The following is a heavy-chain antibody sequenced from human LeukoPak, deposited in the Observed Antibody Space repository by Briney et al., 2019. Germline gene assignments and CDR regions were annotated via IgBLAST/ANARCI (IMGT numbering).Heavy chain of an antibody. CDR2: INHSGST. CDR1: GGSFSGYY. CDR3: ARGRPYYYGSGSLFDY. J-gene: IGHJ4*02. D-gene: IGHD3-10*01. Sequence: PSETLSLTCAVYGGSFSGYYWSWIRQPPGKGLEWIGEINHSGSTNYNPSLKSRVTISVDTSKNQFSLKLSSVTAADMAVYYCARGRPYYYGSGSLFDYWGQGTLVTVSS. V-gene: IGHV4-34*01.